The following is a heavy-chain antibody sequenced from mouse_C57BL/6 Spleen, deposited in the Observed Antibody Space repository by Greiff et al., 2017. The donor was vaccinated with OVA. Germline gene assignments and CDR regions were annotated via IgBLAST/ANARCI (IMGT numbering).Heavy chain of an antibody. CDR2: ISSGSSTI. V-gene: IGHV5-17*01. D-gene: IGHD4-1*02. CDR3: ARSPTEGYYFDY. Sequence: EVQLVESGGGLVKPGGSLKLSCAASGFTFSDYGMHWVRQAPEKGLEWVAYISSGSSTIYYADTVKGRFTISRDNAKNTLFLQMTSLRSEDTAMYYCARSPTEGYYFDYWGQGTTLTVSS. CDR1: GFTFSDYG. J-gene: IGHJ2*01.